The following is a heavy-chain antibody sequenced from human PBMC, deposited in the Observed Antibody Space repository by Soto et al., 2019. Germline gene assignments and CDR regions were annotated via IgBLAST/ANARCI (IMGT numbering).Heavy chain of an antibody. CDR3: ARGGSLYLYFDL. CDR1: GYTFTNYA. D-gene: IGHD1-26*01. CDR2: INAGNGNT. J-gene: IGHJ2*01. Sequence: GASVKVSCKASGYTFTNYAMHWVRQAPGQRLEWMGWINAGNGNTKYSQKFQGRVTITRDTSASTAYMELSSLRSEDTAVYYCARGGSLYLYFDLWGRGTLVTVSS. V-gene: IGHV1-3*01.